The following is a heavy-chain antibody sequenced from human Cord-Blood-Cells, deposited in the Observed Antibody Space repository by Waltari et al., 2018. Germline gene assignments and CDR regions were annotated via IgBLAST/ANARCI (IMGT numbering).Heavy chain of an antibody. CDR3: ARDIGFWSGYHNPGAFDI. V-gene: IGHV1-18*01. J-gene: IGHJ3*02. CDR2: SSSYNGNT. D-gene: IGHD3-3*01. Sequence: QVQLVQSGAEVKKPGASVKVPCKASGYTFTRYGISWGRQARGKGLEWMGWSSSYNGNTNYAQKLQGRVTMTTDTSTSTAYMELRSLRSDDTAVYYCARDIGFWSGYHNPGAFDIWGQGTMVTVSS. CDR1: GYTFTRYG.